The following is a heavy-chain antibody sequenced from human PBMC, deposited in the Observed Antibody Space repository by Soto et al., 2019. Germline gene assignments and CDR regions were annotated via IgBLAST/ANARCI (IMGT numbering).Heavy chain of an antibody. CDR2: MHPHSGNT. CDR3: ARGTRVFSL. Sequence: QVQLVQSGAEVKKTGASVKVSCKASGYTFTSNDINWARQATGQGLEWMGWMHPHSGNTGYAQKFQGRVTMTRNNAISTEYMELSSLRSEDTAVYLCARGTRVFSLWGKGTMVTVSS. V-gene: IGHV1-8*01. CDR1: GYTFTSND. J-gene: IGHJ3*01.